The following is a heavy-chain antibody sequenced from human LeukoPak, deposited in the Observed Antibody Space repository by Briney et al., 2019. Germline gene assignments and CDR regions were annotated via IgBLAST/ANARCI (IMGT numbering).Heavy chain of an antibody. V-gene: IGHV1-8*01. Sequence: GASVKVSCKASGYTFTSYNITWVRQAPGQGLEWMGWMNPNSGNTGYAQKFQGRATMTRNTSISTAYMELSSLRSEDTAVYYCARGPSGYSYQDYWGQGTLVTVSS. J-gene: IGHJ4*02. CDR2: MNPNSGNT. CDR3: ARGPSGYSYQDY. D-gene: IGHD5-18*01. CDR1: GYTFTSYN.